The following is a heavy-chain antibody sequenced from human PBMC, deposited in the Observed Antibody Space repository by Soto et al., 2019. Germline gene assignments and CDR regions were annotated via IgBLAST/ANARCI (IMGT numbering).Heavy chain of an antibody. CDR3: ARDALRYFDWPIDY. CDR1: GFTFSSYA. J-gene: IGHJ4*02. Sequence: QVQLVESGGGVVQPGRSLRLSCAASGFTFSSYAMHWVRQAPGKGLEWVAVISYDGSNKYYADSVKGRFTISRDNSKNPLYLQMNSLRAEDTAVYYCARDALRYFDWPIDYWGQGTLVTVSS. D-gene: IGHD3-9*01. V-gene: IGHV3-30-3*01. CDR2: ISYDGSNK.